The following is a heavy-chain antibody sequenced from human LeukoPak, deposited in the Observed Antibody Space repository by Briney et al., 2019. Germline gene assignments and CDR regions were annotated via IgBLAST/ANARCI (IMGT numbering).Heavy chain of an antibody. CDR1: GYTLTELS. V-gene: IGHV1-24*01. D-gene: IGHD6-19*01. CDR3: ATKYSSGHYYYYYYMDV. J-gene: IGHJ6*03. Sequence: ASVKVSCKVSGYTLTELSMHWVRQAPGKGLEWMGGFDPEDGETIYAQKFQGRVTMTEDTSTATAYMELSSLRSEDTAVYYCATKYSSGHYYYYYYMDVWGKGTTVTVSS. CDR2: FDPEDGET.